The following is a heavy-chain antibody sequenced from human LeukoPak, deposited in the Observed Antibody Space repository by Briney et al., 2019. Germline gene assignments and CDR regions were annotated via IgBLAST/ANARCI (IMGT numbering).Heavy chain of an antibody. CDR2: INHSGST. CDR3: ARHRRIFGLVTFGRLDY. CDR1: GGSFSGYY. J-gene: IGHJ4*02. D-gene: IGHD3/OR15-3a*01. V-gene: IGHV4-34*01. Sequence: SETLSLTCAVYGGSFSGYYWSWIRQPPGKGLEWIGEINHSGSTNYNPSLKSRVTISVDTSENQFSLKLSSVTAADTAVYYCARHRRIFGLVTFGRLDYWGQGILVTVSS.